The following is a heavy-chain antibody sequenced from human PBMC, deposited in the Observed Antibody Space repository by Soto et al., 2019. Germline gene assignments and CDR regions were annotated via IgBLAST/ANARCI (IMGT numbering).Heavy chain of an antibody. V-gene: IGHV4-59*01. Sequence: SETLSLTCTVSCGSISSYYWSWIRQPPGKGLEWIGYIYYSGSTNYNPSLKSRVTISVDTSKNQFSLKLSSVTAADTAVYYCARTKNTAMVPWGQGTLVAVSS. CDR1: CGSISSYY. D-gene: IGHD5-18*01. CDR3: ARTKNTAMVP. CDR2: IYYSGST. J-gene: IGHJ5*02.